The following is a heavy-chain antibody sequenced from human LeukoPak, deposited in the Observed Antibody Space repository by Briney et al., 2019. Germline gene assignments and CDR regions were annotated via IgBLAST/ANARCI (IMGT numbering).Heavy chain of an antibody. CDR1: GFTFSSYS. Sequence: PGGSLRLSCAASGFTFSSYSMNWVRQAPGKGLEWVSSSSSSSSYIYYADPVKGRFTISRDNAKNSLYLQMNSLRAEDTAVYYCARDQAYSYALRAFDYWGQGTLVTVSS. J-gene: IGHJ4*02. CDR3: ARDQAYSYALRAFDY. V-gene: IGHV3-21*01. D-gene: IGHD5-18*01. CDR2: SSSSSSYI.